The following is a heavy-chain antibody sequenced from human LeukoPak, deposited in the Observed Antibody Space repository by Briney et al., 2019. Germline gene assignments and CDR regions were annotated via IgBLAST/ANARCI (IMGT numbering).Heavy chain of an antibody. J-gene: IGHJ6*02. D-gene: IGHD5-18*01. CDR1: GGSFSGYY. Sequence: SETLSLTCAVYGGSFSGYYWSWIRQPPGKGLEWIGEINHSGSTNYNPSLKSRVTISVDTSKNQFSLKLSSVTAADTAVYYCARGTRTRGYSYATIPGVYGMDVWGQGTTVTVSS. CDR2: INHSGST. V-gene: IGHV4-34*01. CDR3: ARGTRTRGYSYATIPGVYGMDV.